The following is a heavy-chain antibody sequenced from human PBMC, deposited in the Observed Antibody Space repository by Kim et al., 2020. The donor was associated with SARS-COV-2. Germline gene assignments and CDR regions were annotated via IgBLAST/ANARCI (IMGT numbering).Heavy chain of an antibody. J-gene: IGHJ6*02. V-gene: IGHV3-33*01. CDR2: IWYDGSNK. D-gene: IGHD6-6*01. CDR3: ARAAYSSSSRYYYYGMDV. CDR1: GFTFSSYG. Sequence: GESLKISCAASGFTFSSYGMHWVRQAPGKGLEWVAVIWYDGSNKYYADSVKGRFTISRDNSKNTLYLQMNSLRAEDTAVYYCARAAYSSSSRYYYYGMDVWGQGTTVTVSS.